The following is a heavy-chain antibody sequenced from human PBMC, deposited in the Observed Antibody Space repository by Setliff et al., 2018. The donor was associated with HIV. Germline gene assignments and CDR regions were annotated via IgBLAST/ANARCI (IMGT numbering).Heavy chain of an antibody. CDR1: RKAW. J-gene: IGHJ4*02. Sequence: RKAWMSWVRQAPGKGLVWLGHIKSESDGGTTDYAAPVKGRFTISRDDSKNTVYLQMNSLKTEDTAVYYCLGGSYHGWNYWGQGTLVTVSS. D-gene: IGHD1-26*01. CDR3: LGGSYHGWNY. V-gene: IGHV3-15*01. CDR2: IKSESDGGTT.